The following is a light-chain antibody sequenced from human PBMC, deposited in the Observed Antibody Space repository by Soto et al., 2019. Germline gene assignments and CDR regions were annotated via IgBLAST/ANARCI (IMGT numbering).Light chain of an antibody. CDR2: AAS. CDR1: QSISSY. V-gene: IGKV1-39*01. Sequence: DIQMTQSPSSLSASVGDRVTITCRASQSISSYLNWYQQKPGKAPKLLIYAASTLQSGVPSRFSGRGSGTDFTLTISSLQPEDFATYYCQLSYTTPDTFGQGTKLEIK. CDR3: QLSYTTPDT. J-gene: IGKJ2*01.